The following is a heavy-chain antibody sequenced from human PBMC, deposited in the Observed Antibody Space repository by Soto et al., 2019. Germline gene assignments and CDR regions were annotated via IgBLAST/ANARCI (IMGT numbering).Heavy chain of an antibody. CDR1: GFTFSSYA. CDR3: AKVSTDYDFCSGYYGPKKNHNWFDP. V-gene: IGHV3-23*01. Sequence: PGGSLRLSCAASGFTFSSYAMSWVRQAPGKGLEWVSAISGSGGSTYYADSVKGRFTISRDNSKNTLYLQMNSLRAEDTAVYYCAKVSTDYDFCSGYYGPKKNHNWFDPWGQGTLVTVSS. J-gene: IGHJ5*02. CDR2: ISGSGGST. D-gene: IGHD3-3*01.